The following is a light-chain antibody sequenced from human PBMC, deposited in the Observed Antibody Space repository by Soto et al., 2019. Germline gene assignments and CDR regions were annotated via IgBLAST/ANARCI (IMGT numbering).Light chain of an antibody. Sequence: AIQMTQSPSSLSASVGDRVTITCRASQGIRNDLGWYQQKPGKAPKLLIYSASSLQSGVPSRFSGSGSGTDFTLTISSLQPEDFATYYCLRDYNYPPTFGQGTKLEIK. CDR1: QGIRND. CDR3: LRDYNYPPT. CDR2: SAS. J-gene: IGKJ2*01. V-gene: IGKV1-6*01.